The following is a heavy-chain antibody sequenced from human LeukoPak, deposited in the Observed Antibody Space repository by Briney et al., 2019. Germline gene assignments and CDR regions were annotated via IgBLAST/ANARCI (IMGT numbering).Heavy chain of an antibody. J-gene: IGHJ1*01. Sequence: AGGSLRLSCAASGFTFSSYWMSWVRQAPGKGLEWVANIKQDGSEKYFVASVKGRFTISRDNAKNSLYLQMNSLRAEDTAVYYCARGLYYGPEYFQHWGQGTLVTVSS. V-gene: IGHV3-7*04. CDR1: GFTFSSYW. CDR3: ARGLYYGPEYFQH. D-gene: IGHD3-16*01. CDR2: IKQDGSEK.